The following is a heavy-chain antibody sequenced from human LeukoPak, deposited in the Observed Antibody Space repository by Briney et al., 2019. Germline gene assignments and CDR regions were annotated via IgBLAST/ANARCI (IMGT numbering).Heavy chain of an antibody. CDR2: ITLSRTTI. V-gene: IGHV3-48*02. D-gene: IGHD6-13*01. Sequence: GGSLRLSCAASGFTFRNYGMNWVRQAPGKGLEWVAYITLSRTTIYYADSVKGRFTISRDNAKNSLSLQMNSLRDEDTAVYYCARETPDSSSWTAFDFWGQGTLVTVSS. CDR1: GFTFRNYG. J-gene: IGHJ4*02. CDR3: ARETPDSSSWTAFDF.